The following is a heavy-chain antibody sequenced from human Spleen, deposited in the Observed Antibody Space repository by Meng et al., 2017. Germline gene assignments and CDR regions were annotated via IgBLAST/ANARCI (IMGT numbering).Heavy chain of an antibody. J-gene: IGHJ4*02. Sequence: VAWKWAGPGLVRPSGALPLTSAFSGGSISSSNWWSWVRQPPGKGLEWIGEIYHSGSTNYNPSLKSRVTISVDKSKNQFSLKLSSVTAADTAVYYCARAEAYFDWLGAQSALFDYWGQGTLVTVSS. CDR1: GGSISSSNW. CDR3: ARAEAYFDWLGAQSALFDY. CDR2: IYHSGST. V-gene: IGHV4-4*02. D-gene: IGHD3-9*01.